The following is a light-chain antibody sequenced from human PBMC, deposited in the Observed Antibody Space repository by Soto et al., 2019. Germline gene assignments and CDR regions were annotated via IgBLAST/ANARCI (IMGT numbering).Light chain of an antibody. V-gene: IGKV3-20*01. J-gene: IGKJ2*01. Sequence: EFVLTQSPGTLSLSPGERATLSCRASQSVSSTYLAWYQQTPGQAPRLLIYGASSRATGIPDRFSGSGSGTDFTFTISRLETEDFAVYYCHQYDNSAMYTFGQGTKLEIK. CDR2: GAS. CDR1: QSVSSTY. CDR3: HQYDNSAMYT.